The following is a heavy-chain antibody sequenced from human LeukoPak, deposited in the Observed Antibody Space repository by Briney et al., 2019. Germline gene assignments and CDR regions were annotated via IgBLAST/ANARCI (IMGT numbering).Heavy chain of an antibody. Sequence: GGSLRLSCAASGFTFDDYAMHWVRQAPGKGLEWVSGISWNSGSIGYADSVKGRFTISRDNAKNSLYLQMNSLRAEDMALYYCARARQLAGGYFDYWGQGTLVTVSS. J-gene: IGHJ4*02. CDR1: GFTFDDYA. CDR3: ARARQLAGGYFDY. D-gene: IGHD6-13*01. V-gene: IGHV3-9*03. CDR2: ISWNSGSI.